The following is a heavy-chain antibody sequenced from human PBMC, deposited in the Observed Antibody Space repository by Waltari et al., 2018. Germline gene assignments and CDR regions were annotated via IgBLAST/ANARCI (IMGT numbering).Heavy chain of an antibody. D-gene: IGHD2-8*02. V-gene: IGHV3-23*01. Sequence: EVELSQAGGGLARTGESLRLSCVASGLRFDPYGMTWVRQGPGKGRAWIANIDRWGAGIQYADSVRGRVSISRDNSRNTLYLQMDSLRVDDTAVYYCATSLGYSTGWYDFSVDYWGQGAPVTVSP. CDR2: IDRWGAGI. CDR1: GLRFDPYG. J-gene: IGHJ4*02. CDR3: ATSLGYSTGWYDFSVDY.